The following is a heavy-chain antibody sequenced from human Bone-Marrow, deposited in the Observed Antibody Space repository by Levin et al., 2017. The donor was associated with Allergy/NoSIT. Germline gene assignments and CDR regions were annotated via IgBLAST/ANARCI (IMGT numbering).Heavy chain of an antibody. J-gene: IGHJ6*02. D-gene: IGHD4-17*01. CDR3: AKDNPTARYGDYDNTHYYYDGMDV. CDR1: GFTFSSYG. CDR2: ISYDGSNK. V-gene: IGHV3-30*18. Sequence: GGSLRLSCAASGFTFSSYGMHWVRQAPGKGLEWVAVISYDGSNKYYADSVKGRFTISRDNSKNTLYLQMNSLRAEDTAVYYCAKDNPTARYGDYDNTHYYYDGMDVWGQGTTVTVSS.